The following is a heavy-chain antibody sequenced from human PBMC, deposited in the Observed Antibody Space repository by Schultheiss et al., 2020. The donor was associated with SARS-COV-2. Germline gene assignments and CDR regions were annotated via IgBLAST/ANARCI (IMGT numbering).Heavy chain of an antibody. D-gene: IGHD6-19*01. Sequence: GGSLRLSCAASGFTFSGYGMHWVRQAPGKGLEWVSAISGSGGSTYYADSVKGRFTISRDNAKNALYLQMSSLRAEDTAVYYCARDHISKAVAGTGHDYWGQGTLVTVSS. J-gene: IGHJ4*02. CDR1: GFTFSGYG. CDR2: ISGSGGST. CDR3: ARDHISKAVAGTGHDY. V-gene: IGHV3-23*01.